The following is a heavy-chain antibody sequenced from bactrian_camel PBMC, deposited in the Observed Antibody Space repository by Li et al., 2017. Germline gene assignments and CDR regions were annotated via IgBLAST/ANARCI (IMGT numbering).Heavy chain of an antibody. D-gene: IGHD3*01. Sequence: VQLVESGGDLVRPGGSLRLSCAASGFTFSDYTMTWVRQAPGKGLEWVSDINSSGRSTNYADSVKDRIAISKDNTKSTVYLQTDSLKPDDTGTYYCAAAPGMYCPTASSRRSYYWGQGTQVTVS. CDR3: AAAPGMYCPTASSRRSYY. CDR1: GFTFSDYT. J-gene: IGHJ4*01. CDR2: INSSGRST. V-gene: IGHV3S40*01.